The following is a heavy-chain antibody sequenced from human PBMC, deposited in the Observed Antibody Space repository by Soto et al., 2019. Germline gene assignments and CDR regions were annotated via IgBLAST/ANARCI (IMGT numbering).Heavy chain of an antibody. V-gene: IGHV4-34*01. Sequence: QVQLQQWGAELLKPSETLSLTCAVYGGSFSGYQWTWIRQTPGKGLEWIGEINNSGNINYNPSLKSRVTIFLDTPKKQISLKLSSVTAADTAVYYCARGLILWFGELSRRGGYYYYVDVGGEGTTVIVSS. J-gene: IGHJ6*03. CDR1: GGSFSGYQ. CDR2: INNSGNI. D-gene: IGHD3-10*01. CDR3: ARGLILWFGELSRRGGYYYYVDV.